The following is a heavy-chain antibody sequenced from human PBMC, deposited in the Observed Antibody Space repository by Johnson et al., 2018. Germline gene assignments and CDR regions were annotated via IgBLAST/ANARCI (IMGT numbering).Heavy chain of an antibody. D-gene: IGHD6-19*01. CDR3: ARSIGVAGGSYYYYGMDV. J-gene: IGHJ6*02. CDR1: GFTFTSYA. V-gene: IGHV3-23*04. CDR2: ISGGGGST. Sequence: VQLVQSGGGLVQPGGSLRLSCTASGFTFTSYAMTWVRQAPGKGLEWVSVISGGGGSTYDADSVKGRFTISRDNSKTTLFLQMNSLRAEDTAVYYCARSIGVAGGSYYYYGMDVWGQGTTVTVSS.